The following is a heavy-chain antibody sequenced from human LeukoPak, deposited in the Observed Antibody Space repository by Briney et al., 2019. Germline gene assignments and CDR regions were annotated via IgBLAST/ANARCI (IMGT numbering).Heavy chain of an antibody. CDR1: GCTFTSYD. J-gene: IGHJ5*02. CDR2: MNPNSGNT. V-gene: IGHV1-8*01. Sequence: ASVKVSCKASGCTFTSYDVKWVRHATGHGLEWMGWMNPNSGNTGYAQKFQGRVTMTRNTSIGTAYMERSSLRSEDTALYYCARAQRLGYCSSTSCYQYWFNPWGQGTLVTVSS. D-gene: IGHD2-2*01. CDR3: ARAQRLGYCSSTSCYQYWFNP.